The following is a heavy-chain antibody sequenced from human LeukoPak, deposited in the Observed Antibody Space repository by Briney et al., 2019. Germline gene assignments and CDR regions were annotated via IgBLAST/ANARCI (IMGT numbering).Heavy chain of an antibody. CDR1: GGSISSYY. J-gene: IGHJ4*02. CDR2: IYYSGST. V-gene: IGHV4-59*01. CDR3: ARGDGYGFFDY. Sequence: SETLPLTCSVSGGSISSYYWSWIRQPPGKGLEWIGYIYYSGSTKYSPSLKSRVTISVDTSKNQFSLKLSSVTAADTAVYYCARGDGYGFFDYWGQGTLVTVSS. D-gene: IGHD5-24*01.